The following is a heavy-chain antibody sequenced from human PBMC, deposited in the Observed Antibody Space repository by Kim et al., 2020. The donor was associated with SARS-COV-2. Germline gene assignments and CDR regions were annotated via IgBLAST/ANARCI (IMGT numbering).Heavy chain of an antibody. D-gene: IGHD6-13*01. CDR2: INWNGVST. V-gene: IGHV3-20*01. Sequence: GGSLRLSCAASGFTFDDYGMSWVRQAPGKGLEWVSGINWNGVSTSYADSVKGRFTISRDNAKNSLYLQMNSLRAEDTALYHCARGLGIAAAGNNWFDPWGQGTLVTVSS. CDR1: GFTFDDYG. J-gene: IGHJ5*02. CDR3: ARGLGIAAAGNNWFDP.